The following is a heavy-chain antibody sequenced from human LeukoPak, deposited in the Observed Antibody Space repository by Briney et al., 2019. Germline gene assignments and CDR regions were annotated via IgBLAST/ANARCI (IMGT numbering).Heavy chain of an antibody. J-gene: IGHJ3*02. CDR3: ARDYSSSTEAFDI. Sequence: KPSETLSLTCAVYGGSFSGYYWSWIRQPPGKGLEWIGEINHSGSTNYNPSLKSRVTISVDTSKNQFSLKLSSVTAADTAVYYCARDYSSSTEAFDIWGQGTMVTVSS. D-gene: IGHD6-13*01. CDR2: INHSGST. V-gene: IGHV4-34*01. CDR1: GGSFSGYY.